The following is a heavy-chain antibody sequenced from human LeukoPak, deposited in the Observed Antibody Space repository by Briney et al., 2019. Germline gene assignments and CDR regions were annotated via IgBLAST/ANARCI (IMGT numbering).Heavy chain of an antibody. D-gene: IGHD3-10*01. CDR2: IYYSGST. Sequence: SETLSLTCTVSGGSISSSSYYWCWIRQPPGKGLEWIGSIYYSGSTYYNPSLKSRVTISVDTSKNQFSLKLSSVTAADTAVYYCARRGVREYGSGSYYKNQYFDYWGQGTLVTVSS. CDR1: GGSISSSSYY. CDR3: ARRGVREYGSGSYYKNQYFDY. V-gene: IGHV4-39*07. J-gene: IGHJ4*02.